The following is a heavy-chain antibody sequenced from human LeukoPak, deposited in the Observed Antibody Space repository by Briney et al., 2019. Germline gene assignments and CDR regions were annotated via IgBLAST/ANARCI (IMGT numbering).Heavy chain of an antibody. J-gene: IGHJ4*02. CDR1: GYTFTAYY. D-gene: IGHD4-17*01. V-gene: IGHV1-2*02. CDR3: ARGEYGDELRFDY. Sequence: ASVKVSCKASGYTFTAYYIHWVRQAPGQGLEWMGWINPNSGGTKYAQKFQGRVTMTRDTSISTAYMEVSRLRSDDTAVYYCARGEYGDELRFDYWGQGTLVTVSS. CDR2: INPNSGGT.